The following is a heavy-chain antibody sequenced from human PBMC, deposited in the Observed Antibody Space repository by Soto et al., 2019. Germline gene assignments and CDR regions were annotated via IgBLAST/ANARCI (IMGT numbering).Heavy chain of an antibody. CDR2: ISYDGSNK. Sequence: PGGSLRLSCAASGFTFSSYGMHWVRQAPGKGLEWVAVISYDGSNKYYADSVKGRFTISRDNSKNTLYLQMNSLRAEDTAVYYCAKDQEDIVEVPAAGTPYYYYGMDVWGQGTTVTVSS. D-gene: IGHD2-2*01. CDR1: GFTFSSYG. CDR3: AKDQEDIVEVPAAGTPYYYYGMDV. J-gene: IGHJ6*02. V-gene: IGHV3-30*18.